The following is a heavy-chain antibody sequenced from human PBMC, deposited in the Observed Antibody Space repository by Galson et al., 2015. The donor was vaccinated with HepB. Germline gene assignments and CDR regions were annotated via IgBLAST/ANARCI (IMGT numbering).Heavy chain of an antibody. D-gene: IGHD3-22*01. V-gene: IGHV3-23*01. CDR2: ISGSGGST. J-gene: IGHJ3*02. CDR1: GFTFSSYA. CDR3: AKFESSGWGIDAFDI. Sequence: SLRLSCAASGFTFSSYAMSWVRQAPGKGLEWVSAISGSGGSTYYADSVKGRFSISRDNSKNTLYVQVNSLRAEDTAVYYCAKFESSGWGIDAFDIWGQGTMVTVSS.